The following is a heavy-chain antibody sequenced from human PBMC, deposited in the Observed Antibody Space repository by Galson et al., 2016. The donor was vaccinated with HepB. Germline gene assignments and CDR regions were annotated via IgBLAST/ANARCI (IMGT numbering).Heavy chain of an antibody. CDR3: ERDRGTETGWESTFESGLDY. Sequence: SVKVSCKASGYTFINYGINWVRQAPGQGLEWMGRINIKNGNTTYGEKFQGRVTMTTNTPSSTAYMGLRSLRSDDTAVYYCERDRGTETGWESTFESGLDYWGQGSLVTVSS. V-gene: IGHV1-18*01. J-gene: IGHJ4*02. CDR1: GYTFINYG. D-gene: IGHD1-26*01. CDR2: INIKNGNT.